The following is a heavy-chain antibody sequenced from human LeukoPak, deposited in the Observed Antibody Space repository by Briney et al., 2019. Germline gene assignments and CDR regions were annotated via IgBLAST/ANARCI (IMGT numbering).Heavy chain of an antibody. D-gene: IGHD6-19*01. Sequence: SETLSLTCAVYGGSFSGYYWGWIRQPPGKGLEWIGSIYYSGSTYYNPSLKSRVTISVDTSKNQFSLKLSSVTAADTAVYYCARRFDSSGWYGRLSAFDIWGQGTMVTVSS. CDR3: ARRFDSSGWYGRLSAFDI. J-gene: IGHJ3*02. CDR2: IYYSGST. V-gene: IGHV4-39*01. CDR1: GGSFSGYY.